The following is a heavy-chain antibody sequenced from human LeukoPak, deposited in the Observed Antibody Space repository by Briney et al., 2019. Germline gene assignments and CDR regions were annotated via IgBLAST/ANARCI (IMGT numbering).Heavy chain of an antibody. CDR3: VGSHVAAY. Sequence: GGSLRLSCAASGFSFSNYWIHWVRQVPGKGLVWVSHLNPDGTDTYYADSVEGRFTVSRDNARNTFYLQMNSLRAEDTAVYYCVGSHVAAYWGQGTLVTVSS. CDR2: LNPDGTDT. V-gene: IGHV3-74*01. D-gene: IGHD3-10*01. CDR1: GFSFSNYW. J-gene: IGHJ4*02.